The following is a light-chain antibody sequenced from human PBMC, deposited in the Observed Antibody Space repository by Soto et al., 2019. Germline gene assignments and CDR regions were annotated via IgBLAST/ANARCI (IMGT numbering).Light chain of an antibody. Sequence: IVMTQSPDTLSVSPGERATLSCRASQSVAGTYLAWYQQKPGQAPRLLIYRASSRATGIPDRFSGSGSGTDFTLTISRLEPEDFAVFYCQQYGSSPVTFGQGTRLEIK. CDR3: QQYGSSPVT. J-gene: IGKJ5*01. V-gene: IGKV3-20*01. CDR2: RAS. CDR1: QSVAGTY.